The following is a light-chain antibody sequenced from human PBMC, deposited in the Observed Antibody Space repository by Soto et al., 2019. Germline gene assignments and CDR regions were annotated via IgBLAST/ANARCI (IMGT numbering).Light chain of an antibody. CDR1: SSDIGGYTY. CDR2: EIS. CDR3: TSYGGRSSYV. V-gene: IGLV2-8*01. J-gene: IGLJ1*01. Sequence: QSALTQPPSASGSPGQSVTISCTGTSSDIGGYTYVSWYQHHPGKAPKLMIYEISKRPSGVPDRFSGSKSGTAASLTVSGLQAEDEADYYCTSYGGRSSYVFGTGTKLTVL.